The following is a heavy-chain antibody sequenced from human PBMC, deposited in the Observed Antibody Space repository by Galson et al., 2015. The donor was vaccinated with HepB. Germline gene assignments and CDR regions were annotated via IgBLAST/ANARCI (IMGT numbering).Heavy chain of an antibody. CDR1: GFTFSSYS. V-gene: IGHV3-48*01. CDR2: ISSSSSTI. CDR3: ARDCIAAAGTFDY. Sequence: SLRLSCAASGFTFSSYSMNWVRQAPGKGLEWVSYISSSSSTIYYADSVKGRFTISRDNAKNSLYLQMNSLRAEDTAVYYCARDCIAAAGTFDYWGQGTLVTVSS. J-gene: IGHJ4*02. D-gene: IGHD6-13*01.